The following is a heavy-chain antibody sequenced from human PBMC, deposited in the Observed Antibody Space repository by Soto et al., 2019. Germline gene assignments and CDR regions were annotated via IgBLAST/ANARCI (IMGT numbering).Heavy chain of an antibody. V-gene: IGHV1-69*13. CDR3: AGEYCSGGSCYRGCFDP. J-gene: IGHJ5*02. D-gene: IGHD2-15*01. CDR2: IIPIFGTA. CDR1: GGTFSSYA. Sequence: SVKVSCKASGGTFSSYAISWVRQAPGQGLEWRGGIIPIFGTANYAQKFQGRVTITADESTSTAYMELSSLRSEDTAVYYCAGEYCSGGSCYRGCFDPWGPGTMVSVAS.